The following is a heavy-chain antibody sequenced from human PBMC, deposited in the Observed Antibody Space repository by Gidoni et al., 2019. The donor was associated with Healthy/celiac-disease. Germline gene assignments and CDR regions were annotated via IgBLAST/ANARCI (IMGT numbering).Heavy chain of an antibody. CDR2: ISGSGGST. CDR3: AKSPPSPYSSSPYYVYGMDF. V-gene: IGHV3-23*01. Sequence: EVQLLESGGGLVQPGGSLRLSCAASGFTFSSYAMSWVRQAPGQGLEWVSAISGSGGSTYYADSGKGRFTISRDNSKNTLYLQMNSLRAEDTAVYYCAKSPPSPYSSSPYYVYGMDFWVQGTTVTVSS. J-gene: IGHJ6*02. D-gene: IGHD6-6*01. CDR1: GFTFSSYA.